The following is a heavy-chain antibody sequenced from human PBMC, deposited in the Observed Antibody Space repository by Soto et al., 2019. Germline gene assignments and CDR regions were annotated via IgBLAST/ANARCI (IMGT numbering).Heavy chain of an antibody. Sequence: ETLSLTCTVSDGSISNVYWSWIRQPPGKGLEWIGYISSSGNTNYNPCLKSRVSTSVDTSKNQFSLNLTSVTAADTAVYYCARAPMVLTRSYFDSWGQGTPVTVSS. D-gene: IGHD3-22*01. J-gene: IGHJ4*02. CDR1: DGSISNVY. CDR2: ISSSGNT. CDR3: ARAPMVLTRSYFDS. V-gene: IGHV4-59*01.